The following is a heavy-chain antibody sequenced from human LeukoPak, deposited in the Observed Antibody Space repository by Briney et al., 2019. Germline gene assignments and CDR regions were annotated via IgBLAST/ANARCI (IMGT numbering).Heavy chain of an antibody. V-gene: IGHV1-18*01. CDR2: ISAYNGKT. CDR1: GFTFSSYG. J-gene: IGHJ4*02. CDR3: ARGGALTSFDS. Sequence: ASVKVSCKASGFTFSSYGISWVRQAPGQGLEWMGWISAYNGKTNYAQKFQGRVTMTTDTSTSTAYMDLRSLRSDDTAVYYCARGGALTSFDSWGQGTLITVSS. D-gene: IGHD1-26*01.